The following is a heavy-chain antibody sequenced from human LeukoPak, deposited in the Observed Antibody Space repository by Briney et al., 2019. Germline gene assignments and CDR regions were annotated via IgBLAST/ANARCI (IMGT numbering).Heavy chain of an antibody. Sequence: SETLSLTCSVSGDSVSSTSYYWGWIRQPPGKGLEWIASNLYSVKSYYNPSFNSRDTISVDTSNNRLSLRLTSVNAADTAVYYCARLRDARWLLEYWGQGTLVTVSS. CDR2: NLYSVKS. V-gene: IGHV4-39*01. J-gene: IGHJ4*02. CDR3: ARLRDARWLLEY. CDR1: GDSVSSTSYY. D-gene: IGHD4-23*01.